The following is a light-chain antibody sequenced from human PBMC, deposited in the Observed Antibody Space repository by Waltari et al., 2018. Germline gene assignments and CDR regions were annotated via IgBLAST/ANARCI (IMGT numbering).Light chain of an antibody. Sequence: DFQMTQSPSSLSASVGDTVTITCRASQDISDDYLAWYQQKPGKSPELLIYLASTLQSGVPSRFRGSGSGKDFTLTITSLQPEDVATYYCQRYNSAPWTFGQGTRVDIK. CDR2: LAS. J-gene: IGKJ1*01. CDR1: QDISDDY. V-gene: IGKV1-27*01. CDR3: QRYNSAPWT.